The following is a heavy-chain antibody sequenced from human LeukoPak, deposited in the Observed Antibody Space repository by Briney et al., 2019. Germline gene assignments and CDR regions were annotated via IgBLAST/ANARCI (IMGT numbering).Heavy chain of an antibody. CDR3: VSIGRHLDPFDY. V-gene: IGHV1-46*01. D-gene: IGHD1-1*01. J-gene: IGHJ4*02. Sequence: ASVKVSCKASVYTLTSYYSHSVRQTPGQELEWMGIINPSGDSTTYAQRFQDRITMTRDTYTSTVYMELRSLRSEDKAVYYCVSIGRHLDPFDYWGQGTLVTVSS. CDR1: VYTLTSYY. CDR2: INPSGDST.